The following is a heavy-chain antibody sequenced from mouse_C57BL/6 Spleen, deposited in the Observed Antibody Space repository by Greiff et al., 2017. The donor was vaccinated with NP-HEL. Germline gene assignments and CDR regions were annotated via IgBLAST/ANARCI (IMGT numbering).Heavy chain of an antibody. CDR2: ISYDGSN. CDR1: GYSITSGYY. V-gene: IGHV3-6*01. CDR3: ARDEGYYYAMDY. J-gene: IGHJ4*01. Sequence: EVKLEESGPGLVKPSQSLSLTCSVTGYSITSGYYWNWIRQFPGNKLEWMGYISYDGSNNYNPSLKNRISLTRDTSTNQFFLKLNSVTTEDTATYYWARDEGYYYAMDYWGQGTSVTVSS.